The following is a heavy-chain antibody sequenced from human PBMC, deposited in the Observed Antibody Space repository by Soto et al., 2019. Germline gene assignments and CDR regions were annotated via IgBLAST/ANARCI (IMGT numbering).Heavy chain of an antibody. V-gene: IGHV4-30-4*01. D-gene: IGHD3-3*01. CDR2: VHYSGGT. Sequence: SETLSLTCTVSGGSISTGDYYWSWIRQPPGKGLQWIGYVHYSGGTSYNPPLKSRVTISVDTSKNQFSLRLSSATAADTAVYYCARDVTILDSDWFDPWGQGTLVTVSS. CDR3: ARDVTILDSDWFDP. CDR1: GGSISTGDYY. J-gene: IGHJ5*02.